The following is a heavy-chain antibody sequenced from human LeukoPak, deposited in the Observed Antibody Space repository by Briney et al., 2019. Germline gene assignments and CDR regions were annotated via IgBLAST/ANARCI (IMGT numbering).Heavy chain of an antibody. CDR3: ARGGGAPYYGMDG. CDR1: GGSISSGSYS. D-gene: IGHD3-16*01. CDR2: IYDSRST. Sequence: PSQTLSLTRAVSGGSISSGSYSWSWLRQPPVKGLEWIGYIYDSRSTYCNPALKSRVAISVDRSKNQFSLNLSSATAADTAVYYCARGGGAPYYGMDGWGRGSTVTVSS. V-gene: IGHV4-30-2*01. J-gene: IGHJ6*02.